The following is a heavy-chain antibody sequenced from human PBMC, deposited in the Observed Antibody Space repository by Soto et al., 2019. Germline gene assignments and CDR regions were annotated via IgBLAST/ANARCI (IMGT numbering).Heavy chain of an antibody. J-gene: IGHJ4*02. CDR1: GGSISSGDYY. Sequence: SETLSLTCTVSGGSISSGDYYWSWIRQPPGKGLEWIGYIYYSGSTYYNPSLKSRVTISVDTSKNQFSLKLSSVTAADTAVYYCARDPDDYGFDYWGQGALVTVSS. CDR3: ARDPDDYGFDY. V-gene: IGHV4-30-4*01. CDR2: IYYSGST. D-gene: IGHD4-17*01.